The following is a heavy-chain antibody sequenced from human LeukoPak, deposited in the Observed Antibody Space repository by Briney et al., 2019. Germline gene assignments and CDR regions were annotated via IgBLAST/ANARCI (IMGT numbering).Heavy chain of an antibody. J-gene: IGHJ4*02. CDR1: GFTVSTNY. V-gene: IGHV3-66*01. CDR2: IYSGGGT. CDR3: ARGFRSVTTWGYFDY. D-gene: IGHD4-17*01. Sequence: GGSLRLSCAASGFTVSTNYMSWVRQAPGKGLEWVSLIYSGGGTYYSDSVKGRFTISRDNSRNTLSLQMNSLRVDDTAVYYCARGFRSVTTWGYFDYWGQGALVTVSS.